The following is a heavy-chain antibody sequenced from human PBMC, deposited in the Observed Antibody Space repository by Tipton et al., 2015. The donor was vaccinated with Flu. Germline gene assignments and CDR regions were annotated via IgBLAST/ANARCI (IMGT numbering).Heavy chain of an antibody. Sequence: TLSLTCTVSGVNVGSGSFYWHWIRRPPGKGLEWIGSFYNTGTTNYNPSLKSRVAISVDRSKNQFFLKLTSLAAADMATYYCAREVVAGRKGVDYWGPGTLVTVSS. J-gene: IGHJ4*02. V-gene: IGHV4-61*01. CDR1: GVNVGSGSFY. D-gene: IGHD6-19*01. CDR2: FYNTGTT. CDR3: AREVVAGRKGVDY.